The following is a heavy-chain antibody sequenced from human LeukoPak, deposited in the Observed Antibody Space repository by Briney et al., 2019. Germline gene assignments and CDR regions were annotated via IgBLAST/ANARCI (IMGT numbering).Heavy chain of an antibody. D-gene: IGHD6-19*01. CDR3: ASHLGHSSGWYAAFDI. CDR2: IYYTGST. CDR1: GFTFSNYA. Sequence: GSLRLSCAASGFTFSNYAMTWIRQPPGKGLEWIGYIYYTGSTDYNPSLTSRVTISIDTSKNQFSLKLSSVTAADTAVYYCASHLGHSSGWYAAFDIWGQGTMVTVSS. J-gene: IGHJ3*02. V-gene: IGHV4-59*01.